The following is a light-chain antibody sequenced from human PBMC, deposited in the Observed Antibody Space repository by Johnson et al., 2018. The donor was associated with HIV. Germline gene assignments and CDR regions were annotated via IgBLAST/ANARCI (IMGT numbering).Light chain of an antibody. CDR3: GTWDNSLTPFYV. CDR2: DNN. J-gene: IGLJ1*01. Sequence: QSVLTQPPSVSAAAGQKVTISCSGSSSNIGNNYVSWYQQLPGTAPKLLIYDNNKRPSGIPDRFSGSKSGTSATLGITGLQTGDEADYYCGTWDNSLTPFYVVGSATKVTVL. CDR1: SSNIGNNY. V-gene: IGLV1-51*01.